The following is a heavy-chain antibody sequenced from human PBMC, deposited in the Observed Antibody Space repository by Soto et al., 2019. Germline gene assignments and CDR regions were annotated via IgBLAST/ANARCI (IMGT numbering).Heavy chain of an antibody. V-gene: IGHV1-18*01. Sequence: QVQLVQSGAEVQKPGASVRVSCKASGYSFTSYGINWVRQAPGQGLEWMGWISPYGYTNYAQRLQGRFTMTTDRSTTTPYLGRGRLRSDNTAVYSCATGAVSIAPLKDQDAFHIWGQGTMVTVSS. CDR1: GYSFTSYG. CDR3: ATGAVSIAPLKDQDAFHI. CDR2: ISPYGYT. D-gene: IGHD6-6*01. J-gene: IGHJ3*02.